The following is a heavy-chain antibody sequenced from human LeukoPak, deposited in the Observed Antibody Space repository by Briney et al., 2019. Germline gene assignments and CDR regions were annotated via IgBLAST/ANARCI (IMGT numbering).Heavy chain of an antibody. D-gene: IGHD1-26*01. CDR3: ARDPRGTYYSDY. CDR1: GYTFTAYY. V-gene: IGHV1-2*02. J-gene: IGHJ4*02. CDR2: INPNSGVT. Sequence: ASVKASCKTSGYTFTAYYIHWVRQAPGQGLEWMGWINPNSGVTKNAQKFDRVTMTRDTSISTAYLELGSLRSDDTAVYYCARDPRGTYYSDYWGQGSLVTVSS.